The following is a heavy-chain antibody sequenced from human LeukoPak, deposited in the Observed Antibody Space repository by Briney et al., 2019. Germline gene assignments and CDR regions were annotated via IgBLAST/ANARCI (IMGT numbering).Heavy chain of an antibody. CDR2: INPNSGGT. CDR3: ARDLQREWELPYFDY. J-gene: IGHJ4*02. V-gene: IGHV1-2*02. D-gene: IGHD1-26*01. CDR1: GYTFTGYY. Sequence: GASVKVSCKASGYTFTGYYMHWVRQAPGQGLEWMGWINPNSGGTNYAQKFQGRVTMTRDTSISTAYMELSRLRSDDTAVYYCARDLQREWELPYFDYWGQGTLVTVSS.